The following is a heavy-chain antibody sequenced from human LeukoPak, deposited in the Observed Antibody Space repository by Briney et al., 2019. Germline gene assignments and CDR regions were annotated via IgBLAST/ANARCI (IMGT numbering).Heavy chain of an antibody. J-gene: IGHJ2*01. CDR2: IYYSGST. V-gene: IGHV4-30-4*01. CDR1: GGSISSGDYY. D-gene: IGHD4-17*01. Sequence: SQTLSLTCTVSGGSISSGDYYWSWIRQPPGKGLEWIGYIYYSGSTYYNPSLKSRVTISVDTSKNQFSLKLSSVTAADTAVYYCASSSGDYNWYFDLWGRGTLVTVSS. CDR3: ASSSGDYNWYFDL.